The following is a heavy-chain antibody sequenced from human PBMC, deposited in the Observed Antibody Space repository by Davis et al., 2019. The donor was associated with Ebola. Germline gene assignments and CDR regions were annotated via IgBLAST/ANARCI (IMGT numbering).Heavy chain of an antibody. J-gene: IGHJ3*02. CDR3: ARGDGYDDAFDI. D-gene: IGHD5-24*01. CDR1: GLPFSSSY. V-gene: IGHV3-53*01. Sequence: PGGSLRLSCAASGLPFSSSYMSWVRQAPGKGLEWVSVIFSGGTTYYGDSVKGRFTISRDNSKNTLYLQMNSLRAGDTAVYYCARGDGYDDAFDIWGQGTMVTVSS. CDR2: IFSGGTT.